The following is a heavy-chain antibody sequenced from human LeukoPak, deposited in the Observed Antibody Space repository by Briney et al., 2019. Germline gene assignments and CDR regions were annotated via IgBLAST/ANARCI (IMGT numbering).Heavy chain of an antibody. V-gene: IGHV1-2*06. D-gene: IGHD6-13*01. J-gene: IGHJ4*02. CDR1: GYTFTGYY. CDR2: INPNSGGT. Sequence: ASVMVSCKASGYTFTGYYMHWARQAPGQGLEWMGRINPNSGGTNYAQKFQGRVTMTRDTSISTAYMELSRLRSDDTAVYYCARDYSEEGYFDYWGQGTLVTVSS. CDR3: ARDYSEEGYFDY.